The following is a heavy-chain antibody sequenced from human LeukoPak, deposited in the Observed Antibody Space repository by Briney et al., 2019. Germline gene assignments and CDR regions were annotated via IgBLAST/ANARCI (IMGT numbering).Heavy chain of an antibody. J-gene: IGHJ5*02. CDR1: GCTFTGYY. D-gene: IGHD5-24*01. V-gene: IGHV1-2*02. Sequence: ASVKVSCKASGCTFTGYYMHWVRQAPGQGLEWMGWINPNSGGTNYAQKFQGRVTVTRDTSISTAYMELSRLRSDDTAVYYCASLPRRDSSPNWFDPWGQGTLVTVSS. CDR3: ASLPRRDSSPNWFDP. CDR2: INPNSGGT.